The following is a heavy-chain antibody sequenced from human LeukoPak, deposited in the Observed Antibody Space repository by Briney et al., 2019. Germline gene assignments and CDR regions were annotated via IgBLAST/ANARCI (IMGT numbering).Heavy chain of an antibody. CDR1: GGTFSSYA. D-gene: IGHD5-18*01. Sequence: SVKVSCKASGGTFSSYAISWVRQAPGQGLEWMGGIIPIFGTANYAQKFQGRVTITADESTSTAYMELSSLRSEDTAVYYCASRYSYGHADFDYWGQGTLVTVSS. CDR2: IIPIFGTA. V-gene: IGHV1-69*13. CDR3: ASRYSYGHADFDY. J-gene: IGHJ4*02.